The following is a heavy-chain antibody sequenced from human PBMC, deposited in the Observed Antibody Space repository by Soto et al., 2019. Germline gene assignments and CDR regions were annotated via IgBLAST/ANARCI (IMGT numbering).Heavy chain of an antibody. CDR3: AKKGQPPYYYYGLDV. CDR1: GYTFTRYG. Sequence: GASVKVSCKASGYTFTRYGISWVRQAPGQGLEWMGWISGYNGDTTYAQKFQGRVTMTIDTSTSTAYMELRSLTSDDTAVYYCAKKGQPPYYYYGLDVWGQGTKVTVSS. V-gene: IGHV1-18*01. CDR2: ISGYNGDT. J-gene: IGHJ6*02.